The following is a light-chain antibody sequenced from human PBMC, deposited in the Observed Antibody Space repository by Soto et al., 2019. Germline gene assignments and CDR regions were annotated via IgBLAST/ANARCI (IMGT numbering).Light chain of an antibody. CDR3: QQSYNSPYT. Sequence: DIQMTQSPTSLSASVGDRVTITCRASQTINKNLNWYRHKLGKAPELLIYDASDSQAGDPSLFSGSGSGTDFTLIISGLQPEDFATYYCQQSYNSPYTFGQGTKLEIK. J-gene: IGKJ2*01. CDR1: QTINKN. CDR2: DAS. V-gene: IGKV1-39*01.